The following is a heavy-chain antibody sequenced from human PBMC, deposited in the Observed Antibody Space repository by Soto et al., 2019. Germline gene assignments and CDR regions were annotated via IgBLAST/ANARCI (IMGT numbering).Heavy chain of an antibody. D-gene: IGHD5-12*01. V-gene: IGHV3-64D*06. CDR3: VKSRGGNNFDFFD. CDR1: GFTFSSYT. CDR2: IRGNGDSP. J-gene: IGHJ4*02. Sequence: GGSLRLSCSASGFTFSSYTMHWVRQAPGKGLDYVSGIRGNGDSPFYADSVKGRFTISRDNSKNALYLLMSSLGADDTAVYYCVKSRGGNNFDFFDWGQGALVTVSS.